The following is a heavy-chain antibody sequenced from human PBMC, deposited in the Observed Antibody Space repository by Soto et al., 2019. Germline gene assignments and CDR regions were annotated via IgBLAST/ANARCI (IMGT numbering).Heavy chain of an antibody. Sequence: YLSWIRQPPGKGLEWIGEINHSGSTNYNPSLKSRVTISVDTSKNQFSLKLSSVTAADTAVYYCARGYGSGSWPLSPLHYYYYGMDVWGQGTTVTVSS. CDR1: Y. D-gene: IGHD3-10*01. CDR3: ARGYGSGSWPLSPLHYYYYGMDV. CDR2: INHSGST. V-gene: IGHV4-34*01. J-gene: IGHJ6*02.